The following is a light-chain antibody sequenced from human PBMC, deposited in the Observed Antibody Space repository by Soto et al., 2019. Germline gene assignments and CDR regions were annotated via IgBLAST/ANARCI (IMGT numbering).Light chain of an antibody. CDR3: QQYNRPLGT. CDR2: DAS. V-gene: IGKV1-5*01. CDR1: QSISSW. J-gene: IGKJ1*01. Sequence: DIQMTQSPSTLSASVGDRVTITCRASQSISSWLAWYQQKPGKAPKLLIYDASSLESGVPSRFSGSGSGTEFTLTISSPQPDDFATYYCQQYNRPLGTFGQGTKVEIK.